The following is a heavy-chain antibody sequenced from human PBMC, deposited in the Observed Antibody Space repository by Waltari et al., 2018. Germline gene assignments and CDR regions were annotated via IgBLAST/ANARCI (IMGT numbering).Heavy chain of an antibody. J-gene: IGHJ4*02. Sequence: QLVASGGGLVKPGESLRLSCVGAGYPFNDAWMSWVRQAPGKGLEWVGRIQREVDGGTAEYVESVKDRFTISRDDSKNTLYLQMNSLKSEDSAVYFCVRESYGNDIWGQGTLVTVSS. CDR2: IQREVDGGTA. CDR1: GYPFNDAW. CDR3: VRESYGNDI. V-gene: IGHV3-15*01. D-gene: IGHD3-16*02.